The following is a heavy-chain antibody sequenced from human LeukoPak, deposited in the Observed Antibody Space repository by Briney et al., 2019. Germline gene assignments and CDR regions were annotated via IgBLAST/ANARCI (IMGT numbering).Heavy chain of an antibody. V-gene: IGHV4-39*07. CDR1: GGSIRSSYYY. CDR3: ARGGGWAKFDY. CDR2: IYDSGST. Sequence: PSETLSLTCTVSGGSIRSSYYYWGWIRQPPGKGLEWIGSIYDSGSTYYNPSLKSRVTISVDTSKNQFSLKLSSVTAADTAVYYCARGGGWAKFDYWGQGTLVTVSS. J-gene: IGHJ4*02. D-gene: IGHD6-19*01.